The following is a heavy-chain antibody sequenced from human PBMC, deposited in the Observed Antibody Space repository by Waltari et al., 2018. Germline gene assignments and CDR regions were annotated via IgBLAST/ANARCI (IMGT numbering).Heavy chain of an antibody. D-gene: IGHD3-22*01. J-gene: IGHJ4*02. Sequence: QVQLVQSGAEVKKPGASVKVSCKASGSTSTSHDINWVRQATGQGLEWMGWMNPNSGNTGYAQRFQGRVTITRNTSISTAYMELSSLRSEDTAVYYCALGYYDSSGYYPLHYGGQGTLVTVSS. V-gene: IGHV1-8*03. CDR1: GSTSTSHD. CDR3: ALGYYDSSGYYPLHY. CDR2: MNPNSGNT.